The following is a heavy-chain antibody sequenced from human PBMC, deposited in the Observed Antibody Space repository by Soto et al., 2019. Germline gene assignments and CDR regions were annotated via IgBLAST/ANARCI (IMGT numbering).Heavy chain of an antibody. CDR1: GGTFSSYA. CDR3: ARDLDCSGGSCYSDYYGMDV. J-gene: IGHJ6*02. D-gene: IGHD2-15*01. Sequence: ASVKVSCKASGGTFSSYAISWVRQAPGQGLEWMGGIIPIFGTANYAQKFQGRVTITADESTSTAYMELSSLRSEDTAMYYCARDLDCSGGSCYSDYYGMDVWGQGTTVTVSS. CDR2: IIPIFGTA. V-gene: IGHV1-69*13.